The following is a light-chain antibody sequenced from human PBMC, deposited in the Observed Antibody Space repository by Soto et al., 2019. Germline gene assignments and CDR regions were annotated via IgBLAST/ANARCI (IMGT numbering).Light chain of an antibody. J-gene: IGKJ2*01. CDR2: DAS. V-gene: IGKV1-5*01. CDR1: QSISSW. CDR3: LQYDSYPYS. Sequence: DIQMTQSPSTLSASVGDRVTITCRASQSISSWLAWYQQKPGKAPKLLIYDASSLESGVPSRFSGSGSGTEFTLTISSLQPDDFATYFCLQYDSYPYSFGQGTKVDIK.